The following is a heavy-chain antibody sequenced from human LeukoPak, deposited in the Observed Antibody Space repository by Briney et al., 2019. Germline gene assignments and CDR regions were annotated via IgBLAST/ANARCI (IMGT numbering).Heavy chain of an antibody. V-gene: IGHV4-39*01. CDR1: GGSISSSSYY. CDR2: IYYSGST. D-gene: IGHD3-9*01. Sequence: SETLSLTCTVSGGSISSSSYYWGWIRQPPEKGLEWIGSIYYSGSTYYNPSLKSRVTISVDTSKNQFSLKLSSVTAADTAVYYCARGVFDWSHTNAFDIWGQGTMVTVSS. J-gene: IGHJ3*02. CDR3: ARGVFDWSHTNAFDI.